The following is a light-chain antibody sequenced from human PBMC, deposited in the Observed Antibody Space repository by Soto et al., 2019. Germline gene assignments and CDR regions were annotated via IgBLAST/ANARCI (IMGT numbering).Light chain of an antibody. CDR3: AAWDDSMNGL. CDR1: SSNIGSNT. CDR2: SNN. V-gene: IGLV1-44*01. Sequence: QSVLTQPPSASGTPGQRVTISCSGSSSNIGSNTVNWYQQLPGTAPKLLIYSNNQRPSGVPDRFSGSKSGTSASLAISGLQSEGEADYYCAAWDDSMNGLFGTGTKSPS. J-gene: IGLJ1*01.